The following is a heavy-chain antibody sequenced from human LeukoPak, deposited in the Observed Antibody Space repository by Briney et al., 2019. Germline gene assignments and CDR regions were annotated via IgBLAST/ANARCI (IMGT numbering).Heavy chain of an antibody. V-gene: IGHV3-23*01. CDR3: ATSGPVVPIFDY. J-gene: IGHJ4*02. CDR1: GFTFSSYA. CDR2: ISGSGGST. D-gene: IGHD6-19*01. Sequence: QSGGSLRLSCAAFGFTFSSYAMSWVRQAPGKGLEWVSAISGSGGSTYYADSVKGRFTISRDNSKNTLYLQMNSLRAEDTAVYYCATSGPVVPIFDYWGQGTLVTVSS.